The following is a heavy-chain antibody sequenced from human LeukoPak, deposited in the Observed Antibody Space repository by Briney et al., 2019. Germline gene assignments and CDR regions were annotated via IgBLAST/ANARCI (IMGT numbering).Heavy chain of an antibody. J-gene: IGHJ6*02. CDR2: IWYDGSNK. Sequence: GGSLRLSCAASGFTFSSYGMHWARQAPGKGLEWVAVIWYDGSNKYYADSVKGRFTISRDNSKNTLYLQMNSLRAEDTAVYYCARVGYSSSWYLGGDYYYYGMDVWGQGTTVTVSS. CDR3: ARVGYSSSWYLGGDYYYYGMDV. CDR1: GFTFSSYG. V-gene: IGHV3-33*01. D-gene: IGHD6-13*01.